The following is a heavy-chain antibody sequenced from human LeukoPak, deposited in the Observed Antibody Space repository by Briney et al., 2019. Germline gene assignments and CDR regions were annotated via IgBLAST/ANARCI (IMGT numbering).Heavy chain of an antibody. CDR1: GFTFSSHT. D-gene: IGHD2-15*01. J-gene: IGHJ4*02. CDR3: AREAGECSGGTCYTLVGSSFDH. CDR2: ITTSSNHI. V-gene: IGHV3-21*01. Sequence: TGGSLRLSCAASGFTFSSHTMNWVRQSPGKGLEWVSSITTSSNHIYYADSVKGRFTISRDNAKNLLYLQMNSLRAEDTAVYYCAREAGECSGGTCYTLVGSSFDHWGQGTLVTVPS.